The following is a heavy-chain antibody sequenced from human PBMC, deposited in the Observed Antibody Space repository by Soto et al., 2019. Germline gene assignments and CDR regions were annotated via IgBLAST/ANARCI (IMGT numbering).Heavy chain of an antibody. Sequence: SETLSLTCTVSGGSISSSSYYWGWIRQPPGKGLEWIGYVSQGGAAAYMAEGETTGYNPSLESRATISLDLPKNQFSLKLTSVTAADTAVYYCARDRGGITVSSKPLGEWFDPWGQGILVTVSS. CDR2: VSQGGAAAYMAEGETT. CDR1: GGSISSSSYY. V-gene: IGHV4-61*05. J-gene: IGHJ5*02. D-gene: IGHD3-16*01. CDR3: ARDRGGITVSSKPLGEWFDP.